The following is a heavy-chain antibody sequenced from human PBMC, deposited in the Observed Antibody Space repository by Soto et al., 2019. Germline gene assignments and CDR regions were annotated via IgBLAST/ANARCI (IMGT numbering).Heavy chain of an antibody. CDR3: ARRRGQCSDGVCFSWWFDP. CDR1: GYTFTGYY. CDR2: INPNTDTDVT. V-gene: IGHV1-2*02. J-gene: IGHJ5*02. D-gene: IGHD2-21*02. Sequence: ASVKVSCKASGYTFTGYYIHWARQAPGQGLEWMGWINPNTDTDVTNYAQRFQGRVTMTYDTSITTAYMELNTLKSDDTAVYYCARRRGQCSDGVCFSWWFDPWGQGTRVTVSS.